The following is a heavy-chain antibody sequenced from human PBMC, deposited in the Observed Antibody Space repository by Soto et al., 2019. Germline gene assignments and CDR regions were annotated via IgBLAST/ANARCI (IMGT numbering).Heavy chain of an antibody. CDR1: GFTFSSYA. V-gene: IGHV3-23*01. CDR3: AKDLRLLWFGGSAPPDFDY. CDR2: ISGSGGST. Sequence: EVQLLESGGGLVQPGGSLRLSCAASGFTFSSYAMSWVRQAPGKGLEWVSAISGSGGSTYYADSVKGRFTISRDNSKNTLYLQMNSLRAEDTAVYYCAKDLRLLWFGGSAPPDFDYWGQGTLVTVSS. J-gene: IGHJ4*02. D-gene: IGHD3-10*01.